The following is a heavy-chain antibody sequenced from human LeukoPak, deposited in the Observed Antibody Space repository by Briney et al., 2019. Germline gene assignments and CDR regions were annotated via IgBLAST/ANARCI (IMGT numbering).Heavy chain of an antibody. CDR1: GGSISSYY. CDR2: IYYSGST. Sequence: SETLSLTCTVSGGSISSYYWSWIRQPPGKGLEWIGYIYYSGSTNYNPSLKSRVTISVDTSKNQFSLKLSSVTAADTAVYYCARAAEFLDIWGQGTMVTVSS. D-gene: IGHD3-10*01. V-gene: IGHV4-59*08. CDR3: ARAAEFLDI. J-gene: IGHJ3*02.